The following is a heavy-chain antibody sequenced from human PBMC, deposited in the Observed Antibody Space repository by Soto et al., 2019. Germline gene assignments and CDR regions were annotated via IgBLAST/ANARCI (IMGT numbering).Heavy chain of an antibody. J-gene: IGHJ4*02. V-gene: IGHV1-18*01. CDR1: GYTLTSYG. CDR3: ARTLYYDFWSGHPSRYYFDY. D-gene: IGHD3-3*01. CDR2: ISTYNSDT. Sequence: ASVKVSCKASGYTLTSYGISWVRQAPGQGLEWMGWISTYNSDTKYAHKLQGRVTMTTDTSTSTAYMELRSLRSDDTAVYYCARTLYYDFWSGHPSRYYFDYWGQGTLVTVSS.